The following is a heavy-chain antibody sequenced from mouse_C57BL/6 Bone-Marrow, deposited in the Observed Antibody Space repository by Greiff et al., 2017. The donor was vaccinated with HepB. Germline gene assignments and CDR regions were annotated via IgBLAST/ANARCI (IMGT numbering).Heavy chain of an antibody. V-gene: IGHV5-9*01. D-gene: IGHD1-1*01. CDR1: GFTFSSYT. CDR2: ISGGGGNT. J-gene: IGHJ2*01. Sequence: EVKLVESGGGLVKPGGSLKLSCAASGFTFSSYTMSWVRQTPEKRLEWVATISGGGGNTYYPDSVKGRFTISRDNAKNTLYLQMSSLRSEDTALYYCASSPLLRYYFDYWGQGTTLTVSS. CDR3: ASSPLLRYYFDY.